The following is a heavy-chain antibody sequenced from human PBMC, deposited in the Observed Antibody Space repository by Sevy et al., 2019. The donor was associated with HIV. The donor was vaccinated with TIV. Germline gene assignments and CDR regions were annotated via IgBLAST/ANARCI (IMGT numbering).Heavy chain of an antibody. V-gene: IGHV4-30-4*01. Sequence: SETLSLTCSVSGGSISRGDYYWSWIRQPPGKGLEWIGNIYYDGNTYYNPSLRSRLSISVDASKNQFSRNLTSVTAADAAVYFCASLDVNIVPNALDNWGQGTLVTVSS. CDR3: ASLDVNIVPNALDN. CDR1: GGSISRGDYY. J-gene: IGHJ4*02. CDR2: IYYDGNT. D-gene: IGHD5-12*01.